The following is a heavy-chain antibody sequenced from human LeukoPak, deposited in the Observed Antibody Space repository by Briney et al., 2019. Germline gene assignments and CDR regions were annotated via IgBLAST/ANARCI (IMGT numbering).Heavy chain of an antibody. V-gene: IGHV4-31*03. D-gene: IGHD3-10*01. J-gene: IGHJ4*02. CDR3: AKDLVVRGLMPPTDY. Sequence: SQTLSLTCTVSGGSISSGGYYWSWIRQHPGKGLEWIGYIYYSGSTYYNPSLKSRVTISVDTSKNQFSLKLSSVTAADTAVYYCAKDLVVRGLMPPTDYWGQGTLVTVSS. CDR1: GGSISSGGYY. CDR2: IYYSGST.